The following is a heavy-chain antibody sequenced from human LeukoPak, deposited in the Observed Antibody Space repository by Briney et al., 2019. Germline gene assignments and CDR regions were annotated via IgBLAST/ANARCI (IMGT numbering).Heavy chain of an antibody. Sequence: GGSYRLSCAASGFPFSTYSMHWVRQAPGKGLEWVAVISNDGNSKNYAGSLKGRFTISRDNSKNTLYLQMNSLGAEDTAVYYCARDYATDTDMVWGQGALVTVSS. CDR2: ISNDGNSK. J-gene: IGHJ4*02. V-gene: IGHV3-30-3*01. CDR3: ARDYATDTDMV. D-gene: IGHD5-18*01. CDR1: GFPFSTYS.